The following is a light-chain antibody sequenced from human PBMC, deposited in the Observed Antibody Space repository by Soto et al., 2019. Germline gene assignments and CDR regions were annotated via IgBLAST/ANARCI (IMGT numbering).Light chain of an antibody. J-gene: IGKJ2*01. CDR1: QSISNS. V-gene: IGKV1-39*01. CDR3: QQSSTTPYT. Sequence: DIQMTQSPSSLSASVGDRVTITCRASQSISNSLNWYQQKPGNAPKVLIYAASNLQSGVPSKFSGSGSGTDFTLTIDSLQPEDFEIYYCQQSSTTPYTFGQGTKVDIK. CDR2: AAS.